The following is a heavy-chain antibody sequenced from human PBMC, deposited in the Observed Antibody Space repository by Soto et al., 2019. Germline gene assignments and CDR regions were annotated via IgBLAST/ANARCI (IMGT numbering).Heavy chain of an antibody. CDR1: EGTILGFT. D-gene: IGHD6-13*01. V-gene: IGHV3-21*01. CDR2: ISSNSAYI. CDR3: TRDASRDSSARGWFDP. J-gene: IGHJ5*02. Sequence: VPLRVRSTASEGTILGFTRNWVRQAPGKGLEWVSTISSNSAYIYYTDALRGRFTISRDNAKNSLHLQMNSPRAEDTAVYYCTRDASRDSSARGWFDPWGPGTLVTVSS.